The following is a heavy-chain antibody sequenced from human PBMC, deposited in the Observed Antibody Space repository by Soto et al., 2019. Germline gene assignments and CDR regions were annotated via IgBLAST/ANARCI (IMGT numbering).Heavy chain of an antibody. Sequence: GGSLRLSCAASGFTFSSYSMDWVRQAPGKGLEWVSSISSSSSYIYYADSVKGRFTISRDNAKNSLYLQMNSLRAEDTAVYYCARDYSSSGGMDVWGQGTTVTVSS. J-gene: IGHJ6*02. CDR1: GFTFSSYS. CDR3: ARDYSSSGGMDV. D-gene: IGHD6-6*01. V-gene: IGHV3-21*01. CDR2: ISSSSSYI.